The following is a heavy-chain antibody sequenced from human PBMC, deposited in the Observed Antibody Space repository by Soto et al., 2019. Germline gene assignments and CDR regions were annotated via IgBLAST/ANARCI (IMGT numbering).Heavy chain of an antibody. CDR3: ARGSTMSNDY. CDR1: GVPISTDDYY. D-gene: IGHD3-10*02. V-gene: IGHV4-30-4*01. CDR2: IYYSGST. J-gene: IGHJ4*02. Sequence: PSETLSLTCTVSGVPISTDDYYWTWIRQPPGKGLEWIGYIYYSGSTYYNPSLKSRVTISVDTSKNQFSLKLSSVTAADTAVYYCARGSTMSNDYWGQGTLVTVSS.